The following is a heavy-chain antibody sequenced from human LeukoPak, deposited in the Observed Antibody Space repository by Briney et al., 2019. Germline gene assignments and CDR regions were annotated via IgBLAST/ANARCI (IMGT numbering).Heavy chain of an antibody. CDR2: MNPNSGNT. CDR1: GYTFTSYD. J-gene: IGHJ1*01. CDR3: AGTYGDYGDFQH. Sequence: ASVKVSCKASGYTFTSYDINWVRQATGQGLEWMGWMNPNSGNTGYAQKFQGRVTMTRNTSISTAYMELSSLRSEDTAVYYCAGTYGDYGDFQHWGQGTLVTVSS. D-gene: IGHD4-17*01. V-gene: IGHV1-8*01.